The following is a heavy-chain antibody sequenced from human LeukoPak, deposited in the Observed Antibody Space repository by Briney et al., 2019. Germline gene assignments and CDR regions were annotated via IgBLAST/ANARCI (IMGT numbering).Heavy chain of an antibody. CDR1: GCSISSYY. D-gene: IGHD3-3*01. Sequence: SETLSLTCTVSGCSISSYYWSWIRQPPGKGLEWIGYIYYSGSTNYNPSLKSRVTISVDTSKNQFALTPSSVTAADTAVYYCARDRFLGFDPWGQGTLVTVSS. CDR2: IYYSGST. J-gene: IGHJ5*02. V-gene: IGHV4-59*01. CDR3: ARDRFLGFDP.